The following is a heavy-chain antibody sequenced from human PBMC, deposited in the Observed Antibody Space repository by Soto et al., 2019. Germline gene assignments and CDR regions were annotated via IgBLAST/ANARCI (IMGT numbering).Heavy chain of an antibody. CDR1: GLNFSSYG. CDR3: ARDPSGSYSFDY. V-gene: IGHV3-33*01. J-gene: IGHJ4*02. Sequence: PRGSLILFCTASGLNFSSYGMHWVRQAPGKGLEWVAVIWYDGSNKYYAASVKGRFTISRDNSKNTLYLQMNSLRAEDTAVYYCARDPSGSYSFDYWGQGTLVTVSS. D-gene: IGHD1-26*01. CDR2: IWYDGSNK.